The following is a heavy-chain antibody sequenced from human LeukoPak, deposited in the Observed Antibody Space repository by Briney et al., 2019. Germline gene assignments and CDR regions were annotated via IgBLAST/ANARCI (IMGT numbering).Heavy chain of an antibody. CDR2: IYYSGST. CDR1: GGSISSYY. CDR3: AGSDPGYSSGWFDY. V-gene: IGHV4-59*01. D-gene: IGHD6-19*01. Sequence: SETLSLTCSVSGGSISSYYWSWIRPPPGKGLEWIGYIYYSGSTNYNPSLKSRVTISVDTSKNQFSLKLSSVTAADTAVYYCAGSDPGYSSGWFDYWGQGTLVTVSS. J-gene: IGHJ4*02.